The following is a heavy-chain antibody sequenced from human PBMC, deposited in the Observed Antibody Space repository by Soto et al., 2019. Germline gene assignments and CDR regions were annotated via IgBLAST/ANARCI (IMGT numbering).Heavy chain of an antibody. CDR1: GFTFGDYA. V-gene: IGHV3-49*03. CDR2: IRSKAYGGTT. D-gene: IGHD3-22*01. Sequence: EVQLVESGGGLVQPGRSLRLSCTASGFTFGDYAMSWFRQAPGKGLEWVGFIRSKAYGGTTEYAASVKGRFTISRDDSKSIAYLQMNSLKTEDTAVYYCTRDLAYYYDSSRSDYFDYWGQGTLVTVSS. CDR3: TRDLAYYYDSSRSDYFDY. J-gene: IGHJ4*02.